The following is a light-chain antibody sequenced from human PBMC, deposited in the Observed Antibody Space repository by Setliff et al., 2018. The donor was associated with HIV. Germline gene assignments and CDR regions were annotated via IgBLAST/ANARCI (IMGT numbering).Light chain of an antibody. V-gene: IGLV2-23*02. CDR3: CSYAGGDTWL. J-gene: IGLJ2*01. CDR1: SSDIGDYGS. Sequence: QSALAQPASVSGSPGQSITISCTGSSSDIGDYGSVSWYQQHTGEVPKLMIYDVTKRPSGVSNRFSASKSGNTASLTISGLQAEDEAHYYCCSYAGGDTWLFGGGTTVTVL. CDR2: DVT.